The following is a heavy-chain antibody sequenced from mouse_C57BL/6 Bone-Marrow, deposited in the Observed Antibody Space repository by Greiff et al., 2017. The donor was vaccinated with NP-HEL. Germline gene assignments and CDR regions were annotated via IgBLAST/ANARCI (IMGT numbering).Heavy chain of an antibody. Sequence: DVKLVESGPGLVKPSQSLSLTCSVTGYSITSGYYWNWIRQFPGNKLEWMGYISYDGSNNYNPSLKNRISITRDTSKNQFFLKLNSVTTEDTATYYCARDLFSFAYWGQGTLVTVSA. J-gene: IGHJ3*01. CDR2: ISYDGSN. D-gene: IGHD6-5*01. V-gene: IGHV3-6*01. CDR3: ARDLFSFAY. CDR1: GYSITSGYY.